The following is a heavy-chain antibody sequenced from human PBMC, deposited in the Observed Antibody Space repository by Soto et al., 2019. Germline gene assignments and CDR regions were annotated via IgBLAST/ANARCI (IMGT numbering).Heavy chain of an antibody. D-gene: IGHD6-13*01. V-gene: IGHV4-61*01. J-gene: IGHJ6*02. CDR1: GGSVSSGSYY. CDR3: ASIAAAAPRGYYYYYGMDV. CDR2: IYYSGST. Sequence: PSETLSLTCTVSGGSVSSGSYYWSWIRQPPGKGLEWIGYIYYSGSTNYNPSLKSRVTISVDTSKNQFSLKLSSVTAADTAVYYCASIAAAAPRGYYYYYGMDVWGQGTTVTVSS.